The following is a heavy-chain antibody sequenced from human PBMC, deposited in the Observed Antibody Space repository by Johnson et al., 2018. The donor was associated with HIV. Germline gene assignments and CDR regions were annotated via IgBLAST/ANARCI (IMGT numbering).Heavy chain of an antibody. CDR2: IGGSGGST. CDR1: GFTFSSYD. Sequence: VQLVESGGGVVQPGGSLRLSCAASGFTFSSYDMHWVRQGTGKGLEWVSAIGGSGGSTYYADSVKGRFTISRDNAKNSLYLQMNSLRAEDTALYYCARQHYYGSGSYPGAFDIWGQGTMVTVSS. CDR3: ARQHYYGSGSYPGAFDI. D-gene: IGHD3-10*01. J-gene: IGHJ3*02. V-gene: IGHV3-21*04.